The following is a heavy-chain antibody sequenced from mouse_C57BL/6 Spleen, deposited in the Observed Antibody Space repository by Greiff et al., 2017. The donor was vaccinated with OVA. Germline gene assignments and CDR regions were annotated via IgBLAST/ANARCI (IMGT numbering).Heavy chain of an antibody. Sequence: VQLQQSGPELVKPGASVKISCKASVYAFSSSWMNWVKQRPGKGLEWIGRIYPGDGDTNYNGKFKGKATLTADKSSSTAYMQLSSLTSEDSAVYFCARGPTTDMDYWGQGTSVTVSS. J-gene: IGHJ4*01. CDR3: ARGPTTDMDY. D-gene: IGHD1-1*01. V-gene: IGHV1-82*01. CDR2: IYPGDGDT. CDR1: VYAFSSSW.